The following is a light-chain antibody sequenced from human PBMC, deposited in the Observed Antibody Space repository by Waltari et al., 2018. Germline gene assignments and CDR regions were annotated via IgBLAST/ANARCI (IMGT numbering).Light chain of an antibody. J-gene: IGKJ4*01. V-gene: IGKV3-11*01. CDR3: QQHSDWPLP. Sequence: EIVLTQSPATLSSSPGERATLPCRPSQSVSSNLAWYQQKPGQAPRILIYAASNRATGISARFSGSGAGTDFTLTIGSLEPEDFAVYYCQQHSDWPLPFGGGTKVEIK. CDR2: AAS. CDR1: QSVSSN.